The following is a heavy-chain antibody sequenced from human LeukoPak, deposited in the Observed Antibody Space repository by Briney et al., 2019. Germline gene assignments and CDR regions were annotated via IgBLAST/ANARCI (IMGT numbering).Heavy chain of an antibody. CDR2: IYYSGST. J-gene: IGHJ5*02. V-gene: IGHV4-59*01. CDR3: ARDPWGGSDGYNWFDP. CDR1: GGSISSYY. Sequence: SETLSLTCTVSGGSISSYYWSWIRQPPGKGLEWIGYIYYSGSTNYNPSLKSRVTISVDTSKNQFSLKLSSVTAADTAVYYCARDPWGGSDGYNWFDPWGQGTLVTVSS. D-gene: IGHD5-12*01.